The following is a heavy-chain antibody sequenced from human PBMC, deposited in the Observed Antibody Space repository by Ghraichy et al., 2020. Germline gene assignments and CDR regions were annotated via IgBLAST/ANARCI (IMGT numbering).Heavy chain of an antibody. CDR1: GGSFSGYY. V-gene: IGHV4-34*01. Sequence: SETLSLTCAVYGGSFSGYYWSWIRQPPGKGLEWIGEINHSGSTNYNPSLKSRVTISVDTSKNQFSLKLTSVTAADTAVYYCARAKHTGNYYYYYGMDVWGQGTTVTVSS. CDR3: ARAKHTGNYYYYYGMDV. CDR2: INHSGST. J-gene: IGHJ6*02. D-gene: IGHD1-26*01.